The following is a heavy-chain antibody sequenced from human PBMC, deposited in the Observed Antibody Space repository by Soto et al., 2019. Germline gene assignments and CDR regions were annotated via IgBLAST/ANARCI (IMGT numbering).Heavy chain of an antibody. V-gene: IGHV3-7*01. Sequence: PGGSLRLSCAASGFTFSSYWMRWVRQAPGKGLEWVANIKQDGSEKYYVDSVKGRFTISRDNAKNSLYLQMNSLRAEDTAVYYCARVFSAKYYYYYYMDVWGKGTTVTVSS. CDR3: ARVFSAKYYYYYYMDV. J-gene: IGHJ6*03. D-gene: IGHD6-25*01. CDR1: GFTFSSYW. CDR2: IKQDGSEK.